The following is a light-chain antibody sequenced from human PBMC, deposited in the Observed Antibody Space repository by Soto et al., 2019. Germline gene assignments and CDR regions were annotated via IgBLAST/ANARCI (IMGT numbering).Light chain of an antibody. J-gene: IGKJ1*01. CDR2: SAS. Sequence: EIVLTQSPGTLSLSPGARATLSCRASQSVSSSHLAWYQQKPGQAPRLLIYSASSRATGIPDRFSGSGSGTDFTLTISRLEPEDSAVYYCQRYGGFGQGTKLDI. V-gene: IGKV3-20*01. CDR1: QSVSSSH. CDR3: QRYGG.